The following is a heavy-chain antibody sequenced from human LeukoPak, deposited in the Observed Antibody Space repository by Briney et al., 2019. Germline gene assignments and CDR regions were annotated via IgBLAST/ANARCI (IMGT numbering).Heavy chain of an antibody. J-gene: IGHJ4*02. CDR1: GFIVTNNY. CDR3: ARDPPAVLIDTYG. CDR2: VYSGGST. Sequence: GESLRLSCTASGFIVTNNYINWVRQAPGKGLEWVSLVYSGGSTYYADSVKGRFTISRDNSKNMVYLQMNSLRAEDTAMYYCARDPPAVLIDTYGWGQGTLVTVSS. D-gene: IGHD2-8*01. V-gene: IGHV3-66*01.